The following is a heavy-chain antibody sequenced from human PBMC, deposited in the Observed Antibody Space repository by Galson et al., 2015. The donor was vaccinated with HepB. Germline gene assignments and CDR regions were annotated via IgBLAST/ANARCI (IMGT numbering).Heavy chain of an antibody. J-gene: IGHJ5*02. V-gene: IGHV1-69*13. CDR3: AGYCSSTSCPHPNWFDP. CDR1: GYTFTSYY. D-gene: IGHD2-2*03. CDR2: INPIFGTA. Sequence: SVKVSCKASGYTFTSYYMHWVRQAPGQGLEWMGIINPIFGTANYAQKFQGRVTITADESTNTAYMELSNLRSEDTAVYYCAGYCSSTSCPHPNWFDPWGQGTLVTVSS.